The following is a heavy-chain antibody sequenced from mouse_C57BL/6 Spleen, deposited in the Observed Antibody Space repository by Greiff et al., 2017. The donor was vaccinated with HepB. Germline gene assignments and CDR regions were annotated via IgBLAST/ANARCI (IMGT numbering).Heavy chain of an antibody. V-gene: IGHV5-4*01. Sequence: EVKLVESGGGLVKPGGSLKLSCAASGFTFSSYAMSWVRQTPEKRLEWVATISDGGSYTYYPDNVKGRFTISRDNAKNNLYLQMSHLKSEDTAMYYCARDRGSSYNYAMDYWGQGTSVTVSS. CDR2: ISDGGSYT. CDR1: GFTFSSYA. J-gene: IGHJ4*01. D-gene: IGHD1-1*01. CDR3: ARDRGSSYNYAMDY.